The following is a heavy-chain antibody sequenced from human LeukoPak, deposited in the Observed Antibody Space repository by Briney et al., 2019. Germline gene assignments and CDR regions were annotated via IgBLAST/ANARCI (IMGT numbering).Heavy chain of an antibody. V-gene: IGHV4-39*02. Sequence: SETLSLTCTVSGGSISSSSYYWGWIRQPPGKGLGWIGSIYYSGNTYYNPSLKSRVTISVDTSKNQFSLKLSSVTAADTAVYYCARDLSIVGYDFWSDWSWGQGTLVTVSS. J-gene: IGHJ5*02. CDR2: IYYSGNT. CDR3: ARDLSIVGYDFWSDWS. CDR1: GGSISSSSYY. D-gene: IGHD3-3*01.